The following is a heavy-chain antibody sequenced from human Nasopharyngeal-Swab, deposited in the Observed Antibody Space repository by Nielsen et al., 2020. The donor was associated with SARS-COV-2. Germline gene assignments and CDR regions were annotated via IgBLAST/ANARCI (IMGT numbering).Heavy chain of an antibody. CDR3: VREFEATGATYLDY. CDR1: GFAFTDYS. D-gene: IGHD1-26*01. CDR2: ITSSSSTR. J-gene: IGHJ4*02. Sequence: GGSLRLSCAAPGFAFTDYSMDWVRQAPGKGLEWVSYITSSSSTRYYADSVKGRFTVSRDNAKNSLYLQMSSLRDEDTAVYYCVREFEATGATYLDYWGLGTLVTVSS. V-gene: IGHV3-48*02.